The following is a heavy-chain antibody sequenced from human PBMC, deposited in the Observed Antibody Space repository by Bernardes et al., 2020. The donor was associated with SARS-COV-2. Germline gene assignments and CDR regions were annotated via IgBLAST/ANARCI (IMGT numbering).Heavy chain of an antibody. J-gene: IGHJ5*01. CDR1: GGSMQNDI. Sequence: SATLSLTCTVSGGSMQNDIWNWIRQPPGTGLEWIGDSSYSGTTNYNPSLQTRVTISIDKSKNQFSLRLSSVTAADTAVYYCARDADSGSDPGGWFDSWGQGTLVTVSS. CDR3: ARDADSGSDPGGWFDS. CDR2: SSYSGTT. D-gene: IGHD1-26*01. V-gene: IGHV4-59*01.